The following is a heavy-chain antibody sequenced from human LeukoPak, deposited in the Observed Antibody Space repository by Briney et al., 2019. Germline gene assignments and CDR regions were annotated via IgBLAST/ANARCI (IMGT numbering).Heavy chain of an antibody. V-gene: IGHV3-21*01. Sequence: GGSLRLSRAASGFTFSSYSMNWVRQAPGKGLEWVSSISSSSYIYYADSVKGRFTISRDNAKNSLYLQMNSLRAEDTAVYYCARGPERKYYDILTGYLNWYFDLWGRGTLVTVSS. D-gene: IGHD3-9*01. J-gene: IGHJ2*01. CDR1: GFTFSSYS. CDR3: ARGPERKYYDILTGYLNWYFDL. CDR2: ISSSSYI.